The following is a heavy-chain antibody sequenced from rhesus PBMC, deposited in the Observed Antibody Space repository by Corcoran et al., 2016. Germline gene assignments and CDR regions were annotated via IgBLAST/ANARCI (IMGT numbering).Heavy chain of an antibody. V-gene: IGHV3S5*01. Sequence: EVQLVESGGGLVQPGGSLRLSCAASGLTFSYYDINWVRQSPGKGLEWVSCISNRGGSTYYADSLKGRFTSSRDNSKNTLSRQMNSLRAEDTAVYYCAIRGSTSLFDYWGQGVLVTVSS. D-gene: IGHD1-44*01. CDR3: AIRGSTSLFDY. CDR1: GLTFSYYD. J-gene: IGHJ4*01. CDR2: ISNRGGST.